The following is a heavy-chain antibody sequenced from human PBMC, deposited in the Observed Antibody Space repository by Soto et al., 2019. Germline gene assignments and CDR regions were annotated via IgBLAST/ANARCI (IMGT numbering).Heavy chain of an antibody. CDR1: GYTFTGYY. Sequence: QVQLVQSGAEVKKPGASVKVSCKASGYTFTGYYMHWVRQAPGQGLEWMGWINPNSGGTNYAQKFQGWVTMTRDTSISTAYMELSRLRSDDTAVYYCARSSQRGYSYGSTAFHFDYWGQETLVTVSS. J-gene: IGHJ4*02. CDR2: INPNSGGT. CDR3: ARSSQRGYSYGSTAFHFDY. D-gene: IGHD5-18*01. V-gene: IGHV1-2*04.